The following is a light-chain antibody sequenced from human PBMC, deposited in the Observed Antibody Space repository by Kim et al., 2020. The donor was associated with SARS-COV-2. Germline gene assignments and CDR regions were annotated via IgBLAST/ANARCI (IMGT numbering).Light chain of an antibody. CDR2: GKN. V-gene: IGLV3-19*02. Sequence: SSELTQDPAVSVALGQTVRITCQGDSLRYYSATWFQQKPGQAPVRVIYGKNNRPSGIPDRISGSSSGDTSSLTITGAQAADEADYYCHSWDTNGDHWVFGRGTQLTVL. J-gene: IGLJ3*02. CDR3: HSWDTNGDHWV. CDR1: SLRYYS.